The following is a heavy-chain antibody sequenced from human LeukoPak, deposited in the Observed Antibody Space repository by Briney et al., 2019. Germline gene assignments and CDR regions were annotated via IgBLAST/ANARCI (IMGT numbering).Heavy chain of an antibody. CDR2: ISYDGSNK. J-gene: IGHJ4*02. D-gene: IGHD3-10*01. CDR1: GFTFSSYA. CDR3: AKNYYGSGSYYTAFKD. V-gene: IGHV3-30*04. Sequence: GGSLRLSCAASGFTFSSYAMHWVRQAPGKGLEWVAVISYDGSNKYYADSVKGRFTISRDNSKNTLYLQMNSLRAEDTAVYYCAKNYYGSGSYYTAFKDWGRGTLVTVSS.